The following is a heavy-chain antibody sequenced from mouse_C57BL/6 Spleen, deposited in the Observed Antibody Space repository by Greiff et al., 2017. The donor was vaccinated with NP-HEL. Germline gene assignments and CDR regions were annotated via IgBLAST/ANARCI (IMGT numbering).Heavy chain of an antibody. J-gene: IGHJ2*01. V-gene: IGHV2-2*01. CDR1: GFSLTSYG. CDR3: ARGGYGSSYYFDY. D-gene: IGHD1-1*01. Sequence: VQRVESGPGLVQPSQSLSITCTVSGFSLTSYGVHWVRQSPGKGLEWLGVLWSGGSTDYNAAFISRLSISKDNSKSQVFFKMNSLQADDTAIYYCARGGYGSSYYFDYWGQGTTLTVSS. CDR2: LWSGGST.